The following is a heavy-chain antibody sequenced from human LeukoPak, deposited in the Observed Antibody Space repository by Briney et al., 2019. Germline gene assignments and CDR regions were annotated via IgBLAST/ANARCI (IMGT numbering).Heavy chain of an antibody. CDR3: ARGSSSWYPYYFDY. V-gene: IGHV3-11*01. Sequence: GGPLRLSCAASGFTFSDYYMSWIRQAPGKGLEWVSYISNSGSTIYYADSVKGRFTISRDNAKNSLYLQMNSLRAEDTAVYYCARGSSSWYPYYFDYWGQGTLVTVSS. D-gene: IGHD6-13*01. CDR1: GFTFSDYY. CDR2: ISNSGSTI. J-gene: IGHJ4*02.